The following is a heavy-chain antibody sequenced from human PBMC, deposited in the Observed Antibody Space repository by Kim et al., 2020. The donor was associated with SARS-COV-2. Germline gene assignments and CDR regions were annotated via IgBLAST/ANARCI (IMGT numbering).Heavy chain of an antibody. CDR2: MNPNSGNT. CDR1: GYTFTSYD. J-gene: IGHJ6*02. V-gene: IGHV1-8*01. CDR3: ARVRWELLPPGGYYYYGMDV. Sequence: ASVKVSCKASGYTFTSYDINWVRQATGQGLEWMGWMNPNSGNTGYAQKFQGRVTMTRNTSISTAYMELSSLRSEDTAVYYCARVRWELLPPGGYYYYGMDVWGQGTTVTVSS. D-gene: IGHD1-26*01.